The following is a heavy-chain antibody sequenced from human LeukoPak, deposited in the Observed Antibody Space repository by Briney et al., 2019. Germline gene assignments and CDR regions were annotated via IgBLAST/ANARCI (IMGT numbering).Heavy chain of an antibody. Sequence: GGSLRLSCAASGFIFRGYWMHWVRQAPGKGLVWVSRINSDGSSTNYADSVKGRFTVSRDNAKNTLYLQVNSLRAEDTAVYYCAKAVYSHDGYYSFDHWGQGTLVTVSS. CDR2: INSDGSST. CDR3: AKAVYSHDGYYSFDH. CDR1: GFIFRGYW. V-gene: IGHV3-74*01. J-gene: IGHJ4*02. D-gene: IGHD6-25*01.